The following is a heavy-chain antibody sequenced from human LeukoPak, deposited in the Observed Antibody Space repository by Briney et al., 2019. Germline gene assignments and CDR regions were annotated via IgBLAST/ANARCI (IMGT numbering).Heavy chain of an antibody. J-gene: IGHJ4*02. CDR3: AKGTSITMIFDY. Sequence: GGSLRLSCAASGFTFSSYSMNWVRQAPGKGLGWVSGIGGSGGSTYYADSVKGRFTISRDNSKNTLYLQMNSLRAEDTAVYFCAKGTSITMIFDYWGQGTLVTVSS. CDR1: GFTFSSYS. CDR2: IGGSGGST. V-gene: IGHV3-23*01. D-gene: IGHD3-22*01.